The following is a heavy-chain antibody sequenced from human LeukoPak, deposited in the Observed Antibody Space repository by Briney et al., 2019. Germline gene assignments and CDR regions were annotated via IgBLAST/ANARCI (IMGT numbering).Heavy chain of an antibody. CDR1: GYSISSGYY. CDR2: IYHSGST. J-gene: IGHJ6*03. CDR3: ARTANYYYNYMDV. Sequence: SETLSLTCTVSGYSISSGYYWGWIRQPPGKGLEWIGSIYHSGSTYYNPSLKSRVTISVGTSKNQFSLKLSSVTAADTAVYYCARTANYYYNYMDVWGKGTTVTVSS. V-gene: IGHV4-38-2*02.